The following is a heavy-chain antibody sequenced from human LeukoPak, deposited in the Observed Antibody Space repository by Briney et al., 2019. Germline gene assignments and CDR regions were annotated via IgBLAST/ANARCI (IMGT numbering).Heavy chain of an antibody. V-gene: IGHV3-11*06. Sequence: GRFSMPRDNARNSLYLQMNSLRAEDTAVYYCASEKNPDYYYYGMDVWGQGTTVTVSS. CDR3: ASEKNPDYYYYGMDV. J-gene: IGHJ6*02.